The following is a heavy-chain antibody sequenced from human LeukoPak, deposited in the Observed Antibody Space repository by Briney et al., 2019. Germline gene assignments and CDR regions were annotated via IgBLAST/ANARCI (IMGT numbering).Heavy chain of an antibody. J-gene: IGHJ4*02. CDR1: GGSFSGSY. D-gene: IGHD5-18*01. V-gene: IGHV4-34*01. CDR3: ARDLLRGYSYAQGGFDY. CDR2: INHSGST. Sequence: PSETLSLTCAVYGGSFSGSYWSWIRQPPGKGLEWIGEINHSGSTNYNPSLKSRVTISVDTSKNQFSLKLSSVTAADTAVYYCARDLLRGYSYAQGGFDYWGQGTLVTVSS.